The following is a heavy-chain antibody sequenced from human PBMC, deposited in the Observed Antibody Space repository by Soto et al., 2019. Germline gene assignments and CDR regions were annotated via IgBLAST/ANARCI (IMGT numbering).Heavy chain of an antibody. D-gene: IGHD6-19*01. CDR2: IYYSGST. CDR3: ARHQWFEQWLTYYFDY. Sequence: QLQLQESGPGLVKPSETLSLTCTVSGGSISSSSYYWGWIRQPPGKGLEWIGSIYYSGSTYYNPSLKSRCTISVDASNNQFALRLSSVTAADTAVYYCARHQWFEQWLTYYFDYWGQGTLVTVSS. J-gene: IGHJ4*02. CDR1: GGSISSSSYY. V-gene: IGHV4-39*01.